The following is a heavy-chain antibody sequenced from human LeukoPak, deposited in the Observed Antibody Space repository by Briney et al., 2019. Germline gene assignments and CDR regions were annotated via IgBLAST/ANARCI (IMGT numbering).Heavy chain of an antibody. Sequence: GGSLRLSCAASGFDFGNYAMHWFRQAPAKGLEYVSAITAYGTGTYYANSVKGRFTVSRDNSRNTLYLLMGSLRAEDMAVYYCARAPTTVSYHFDSWGQGTLVTVSS. D-gene: IGHD1/OR15-1a*01. CDR3: ARAPTTVSYHFDS. CDR2: ITAYGTGT. CDR1: GFDFGNYA. V-gene: IGHV3-64*01. J-gene: IGHJ4*02.